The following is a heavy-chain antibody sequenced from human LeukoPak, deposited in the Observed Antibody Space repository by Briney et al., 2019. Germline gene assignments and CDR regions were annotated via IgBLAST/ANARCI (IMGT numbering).Heavy chain of an antibody. J-gene: IGHJ3*02. Sequence: GGSLRLSCAASGFTFNDYYMSWIRQAPGKGLEWVSYITSSSSYTNYADSVEGRFTISRNNAKNSLYLQMNSLRAEDTAVYYCARSGYDKGLDALDIWGQGTMVTVSS. D-gene: IGHD3-22*01. V-gene: IGHV3-11*03. CDR2: ITSSSSYT. CDR3: ARSGYDKGLDALDI. CDR1: GFTFNDYY.